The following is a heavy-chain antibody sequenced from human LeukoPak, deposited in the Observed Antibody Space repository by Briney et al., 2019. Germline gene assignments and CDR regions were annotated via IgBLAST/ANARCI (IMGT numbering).Heavy chain of an antibody. V-gene: IGHV4-38-2*02. CDR1: TYSISGGYY. CDR3: ARHGRYSGNYSFDQ. D-gene: IGHD1-26*01. J-gene: IGHJ5*02. CDR2: IYYSGTT. Sequence: PSETLSLTCTVSTYSISGGYYWGWVRQPPGKGLEWIGTIYYSGTTYYNPSLKSRVTVSVDTSKNQFSLKLSSVTAADTAVYYCARHGRYSGNYSFDQWGQGTLVTVTS.